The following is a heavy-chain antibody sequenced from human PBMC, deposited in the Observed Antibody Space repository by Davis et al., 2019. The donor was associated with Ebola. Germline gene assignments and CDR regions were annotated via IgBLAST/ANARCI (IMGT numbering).Heavy chain of an antibody. CDR3: AGDSSGYNNERLYYTYYMDV. D-gene: IGHD3-22*01. V-gene: IGHV3-7*03. CDR1: GFTLSSYW. J-gene: IGHJ6*03. CDR2: INQDGSEK. Sequence: GESPKISCAASGFTLSSYWMNWVRQSPGKGLEWVANINQDGSEKYYVDSVKGRFTISRDNAKNSLYLQMNSLRAEDTAVYYCAGDSSGYNNERLYYTYYMDVWGKGTTVTVSS.